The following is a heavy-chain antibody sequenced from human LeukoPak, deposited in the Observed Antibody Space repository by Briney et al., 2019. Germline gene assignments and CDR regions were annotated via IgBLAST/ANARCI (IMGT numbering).Heavy chain of an antibody. J-gene: IGHJ4*02. CDR3: ARASGYDFWSGYYDY. Sequence: ASVKVSCKASGYTFTNYYMHWVRQAPGQGLEWMGIINPSGGSTSYAQKFQGRVTMTRDMSTSTVYMELSSLRSEDTAVYYCARASGYDFWSGYYDYWGQGTLVTVSS. CDR1: GYTFTNYY. V-gene: IGHV1-46*01. D-gene: IGHD3-3*01. CDR2: INPSGGST.